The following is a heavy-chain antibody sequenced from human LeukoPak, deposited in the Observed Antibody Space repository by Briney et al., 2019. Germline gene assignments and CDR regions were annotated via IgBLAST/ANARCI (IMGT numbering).Heavy chain of an antibody. CDR3: ARGRSGWYYQSAFDI. Sequence: KPSETLSLTCTVSGGSISSYYWSWIRQPPGKGLEWIGYIYYSGSTNYNPSLKSRVTISVDTSKNQFSLKLSSVTAADTAVYYCARGRSGWYYQSAFDIWGQGTMVTVSP. J-gene: IGHJ3*02. D-gene: IGHD6-19*01. V-gene: IGHV4-59*01. CDR1: GGSISSYY. CDR2: IYYSGST.